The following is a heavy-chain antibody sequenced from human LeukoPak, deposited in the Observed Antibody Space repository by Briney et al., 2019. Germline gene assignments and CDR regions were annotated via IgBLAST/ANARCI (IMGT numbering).Heavy chain of an antibody. CDR1: GFTFSSYG. Sequence: GALRLSCAASGFTFSSYGMHWVRQAPGKGLEWVADIRQDGSDKYYVDSVKGRFIISRDNAKKSVSLHMNNLRVEDTAVYYCVVYKYILSWSAFDFWGRGTMVTVSS. CDR2: IRQDGSDK. V-gene: IGHV3-7*01. J-gene: IGHJ3*01. D-gene: IGHD6-13*01. CDR3: VVYKYILSWSAFDF.